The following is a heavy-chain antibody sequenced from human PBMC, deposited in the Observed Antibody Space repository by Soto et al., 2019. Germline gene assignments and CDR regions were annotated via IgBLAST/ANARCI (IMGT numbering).Heavy chain of an antibody. J-gene: IGHJ4*02. D-gene: IGHD6-13*01. CDR3: AISYGNAWYTY. Sequence: SETLSLTCTVSGGSISSYYWSWIRQPPGKGLEWIGYIYYSGSTNYNPSLKSRVTISVDTSKNQFSLKLSSVTAADTAVYYCAISYGNAWYTYWGQGTQVTVS. CDR2: IYYSGST. V-gene: IGHV4-59*01. CDR1: GGSISSYY.